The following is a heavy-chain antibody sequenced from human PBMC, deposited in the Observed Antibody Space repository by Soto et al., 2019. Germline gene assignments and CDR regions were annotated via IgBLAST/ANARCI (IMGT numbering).Heavy chain of an antibody. Sequence: SETLSLTCAVYGGSFSGYYWSWIRQPPGKGLEWIGEINHSGSTNYNPSLKSRVTISVDTSKNQFSLKLSSVTAADTAVYYCARRRATSYFDYWGQGTPVTVSS. CDR2: INHSGST. J-gene: IGHJ4*02. CDR3: ARRRATSYFDY. CDR1: GGSFSGYY. V-gene: IGHV4-34*01.